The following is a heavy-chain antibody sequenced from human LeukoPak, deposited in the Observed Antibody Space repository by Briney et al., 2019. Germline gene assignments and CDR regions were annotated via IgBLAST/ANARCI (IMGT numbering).Heavy chain of an antibody. Sequence: PGGSLRLSCAASGFTFSSFAMSWVRQAPGKGLEWVPSISGSGESTYYADYVKGRFTISRDNSKNTLYLQMNSLRAEDTAVYYCAKDLRPPTAFARIAARNKPNWFDPWGQGTLVTVSS. CDR3: AKDLRPPTAFARIAARNKPNWFDP. CDR1: GFTFSSFA. J-gene: IGHJ5*02. V-gene: IGHV3-23*01. D-gene: IGHD6-6*01. CDR2: ISGSGEST.